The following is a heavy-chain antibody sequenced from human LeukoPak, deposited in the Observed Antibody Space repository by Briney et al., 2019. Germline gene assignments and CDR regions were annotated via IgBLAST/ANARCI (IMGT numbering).Heavy chain of an antibody. CDR1: GGSISTSSYY. D-gene: IGHD6-13*01. J-gene: IGHJ4*02. Sequence: SETLSLTCTVSGGSISTSSYYWGWIRQPPGKGLEWIGSIYYSGSTYYNPSLKSRVTISVDTSKNQFSLKLSSVTAADTAVYYCARESRIAESNWGQGTLVTVSS. CDR3: ARESRIAESN. V-gene: IGHV4-39*07. CDR2: IYYSGST.